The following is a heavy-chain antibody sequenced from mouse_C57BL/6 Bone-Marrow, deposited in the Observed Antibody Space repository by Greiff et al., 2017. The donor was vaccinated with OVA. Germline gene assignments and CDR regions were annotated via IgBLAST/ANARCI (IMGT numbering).Heavy chain of an antibody. D-gene: IGHD2-5*01. CDR2: IYPGSGST. CDR3: ARFPCYYTNTGFAY. J-gene: IGHJ3*01. CDR1: GYTFTSYW. Sequence: VQLQQPGAELVKPGASVKMSCKASGYTFTSYWITWVKQRPGQGLEWIGDIYPGSGSTYYNEKFKSKATLTVDTSSSTAYMQLSSLTSEDSAVYYCARFPCYYTNTGFAYWDQGTLVTGSA. V-gene: IGHV1-55*01.